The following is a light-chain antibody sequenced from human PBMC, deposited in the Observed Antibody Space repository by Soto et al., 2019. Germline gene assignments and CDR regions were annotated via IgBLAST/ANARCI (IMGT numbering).Light chain of an antibody. CDR2: DVS. J-gene: IGLJ1*01. V-gene: IGLV2-14*01. CDR1: SSDVGAYNY. CDR3: SSYTSATTYV. Sequence: QSALTQPASVSGSPGQSITISCTGTSSDVGAYNYDSWYQQYPGEAPKVIIYDVSHRPAGVYNRFSGSKSGNTASLTISGVQTQDEADYYCSSYTSATTYVFGTGTKLTVL.